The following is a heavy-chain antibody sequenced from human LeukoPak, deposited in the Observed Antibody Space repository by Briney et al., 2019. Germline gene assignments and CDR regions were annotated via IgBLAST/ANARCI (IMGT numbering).Heavy chain of an antibody. CDR3: TTDSPRGYDH. Sequence: PGGSLRLSCAASGFTFSDHYMIWIRQAPGKGLEWVSYINSGSTFINYGDSVKGRFTISRDNAKNSLFLQMNSLKTEDTAVYYCTTDSPRGYDHWGQGTLVTVSS. D-gene: IGHD5-12*01. CDR1: GFTFSDHY. CDR2: INSGSTFI. V-gene: IGHV3-11*05. J-gene: IGHJ4*02.